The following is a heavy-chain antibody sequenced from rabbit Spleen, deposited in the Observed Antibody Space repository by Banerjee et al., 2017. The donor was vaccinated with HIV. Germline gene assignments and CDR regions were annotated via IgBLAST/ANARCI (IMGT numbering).Heavy chain of an antibody. CDR3: ASDIYGHGGFSL. V-gene: IGHV1S45*01. CDR1: GFTLSSYYM. CDR2: IYTGDGTST. D-gene: IGHD6-1*01. Sequence: QEQLEESAGGLVQPGGSLKLSCKASGFTLSSYYMNWVRQAPGKGLEWIGCIYTGDGTSTAYASWAKGRFTVSKTSSTTVTLQLSSLTAADTATYFCASDIYGHGGFSLWGPGTLVTVS. J-gene: IGHJ4*01.